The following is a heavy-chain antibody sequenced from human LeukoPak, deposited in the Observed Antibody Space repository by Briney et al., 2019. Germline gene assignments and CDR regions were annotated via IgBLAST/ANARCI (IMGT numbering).Heavy chain of an antibody. V-gene: IGHV3-30*18. CDR3: AKGSSSWFLFDY. Sequence: GRSLRLSCAASGFTFSSYGMHWVRQAPGKGLEWVAVISYDGSNKYYADSVKGRFTISRDNSKNTLYPQMNSLRAEDTAVYYCAKGSSSWFLFDYWGQGTLVTVSS. CDR1: GFTFSSYG. D-gene: IGHD6-13*01. CDR2: ISYDGSNK. J-gene: IGHJ4*02.